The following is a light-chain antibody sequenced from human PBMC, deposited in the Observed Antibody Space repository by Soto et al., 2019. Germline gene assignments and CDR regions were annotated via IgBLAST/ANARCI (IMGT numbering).Light chain of an antibody. V-gene: IGKV3-20*01. J-gene: IGKJ4*01. Sequence: EIVLTQSPGTLSLSPGERANLSCRASQSVSSSYLAWYQQKPGQAPRLLIYGASSRATGIPDRFSGSGSGTDFTLTISRLEPEDFAVYYCQQYGSSPLGGGTKVEIK. CDR2: GAS. CDR1: QSVSSSY. CDR3: QQYGSSP.